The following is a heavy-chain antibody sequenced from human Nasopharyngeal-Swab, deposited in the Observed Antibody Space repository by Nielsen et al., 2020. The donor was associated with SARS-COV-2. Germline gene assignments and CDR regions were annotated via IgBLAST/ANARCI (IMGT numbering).Heavy chain of an antibody. CDR2: ISYDGSKK. V-gene: IGHV3-30*03. CDR1: GFTFGYYG. D-gene: IGHD6-19*01. Sequence: GGSLRLSCAASGFTFGYYGMHWVRQAPGKGLEGAAVISYDGSKKYYVDSVKGRLTISRDNSKNTLYLQMNSLRAEDTAVYYCARDIGHSSGWYSYYSYGMDVWGQGTTVTVSS. J-gene: IGHJ6*02. CDR3: ARDIGHSSGWYSYYSYGMDV.